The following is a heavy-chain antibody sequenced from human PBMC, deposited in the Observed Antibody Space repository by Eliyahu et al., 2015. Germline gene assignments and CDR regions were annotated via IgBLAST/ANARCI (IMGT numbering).Heavy chain of an antibody. Sequence: QVQLVQSGAEVKKPGASVKVSCKASGYXFTSYDINWVRQATGQGLEWMGXMNPNXGXTGYAQKFQGRVTMTRNTSISTAYMELSSLRSEDTAVYYCARGRARRWFREGFDYWGQGTLVTVSS. J-gene: IGHJ4*02. CDR1: GYXFTSYD. CDR2: MNPNXGXT. CDR3: ARGRARRWFREGFDY. D-gene: IGHD3-10*01. V-gene: IGHV1-8*01.